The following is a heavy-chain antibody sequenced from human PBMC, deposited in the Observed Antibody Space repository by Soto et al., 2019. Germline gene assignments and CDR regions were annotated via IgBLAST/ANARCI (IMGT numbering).Heavy chain of an antibody. J-gene: IGHJ3*02. Sequence: QVQLVQSWAEVKKPESSVKVSCKASGGTFSSYAISLVRQAPGQGLEWMGGIIPIFGTANYAQKFQGRVTITADESTSTAYMELSSLRSEDTAVYYCARDDSSGPMHNIWGQGTMVTVSS. CDR2: IIPIFGTA. V-gene: IGHV1-69*01. CDR1: GGTFSSYA. D-gene: IGHD6-19*01. CDR3: ARDDSSGPMHNI.